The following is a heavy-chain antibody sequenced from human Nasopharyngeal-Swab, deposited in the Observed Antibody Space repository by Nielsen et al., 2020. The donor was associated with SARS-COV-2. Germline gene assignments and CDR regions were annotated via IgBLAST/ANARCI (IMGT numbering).Heavy chain of an antibody. CDR2: ISSSSSTI. Sequence: WIRQPPGKGLEWVSYISSSSSTIYYADSVKGRFTISRDNAKNSLYLQMNSLRDEDTAVYYCERDQLTYDFWRGIKWFDPWGQGTLVTVPS. CDR3: ERDQLTYDFWRGIKWFDP. D-gene: IGHD3-3*01. J-gene: IGHJ5*02. V-gene: IGHV3-48*02.